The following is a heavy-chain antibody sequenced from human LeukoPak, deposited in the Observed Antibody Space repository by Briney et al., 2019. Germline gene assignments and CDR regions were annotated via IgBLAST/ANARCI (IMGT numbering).Heavy chain of an antibody. CDR3: ATASIVSSGWYMDY. CDR2: IYYSGST. CDR1: GGSISSGDYY. D-gene: IGHD6-19*01. V-gene: IGHV4-30-4*01. Sequence: PSETLSLTCTVSGGSISSGDYYWSWIRQPPGKGLEWVGYIYYSGSTYYNPSLKSRVTISVDTSKNQFSLKLSSVTAADTAVYYCATASIVSSGWYMDYWGQGTLVTVSS. J-gene: IGHJ4*02.